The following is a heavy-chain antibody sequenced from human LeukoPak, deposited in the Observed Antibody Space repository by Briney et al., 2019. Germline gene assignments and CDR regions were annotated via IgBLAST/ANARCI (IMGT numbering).Heavy chain of an antibody. J-gene: IGHJ4*02. V-gene: IGHV3-21*01. CDR2: ISSSSSYI. CDR1: GFTFSSYS. D-gene: IGHD6-6*01. Sequence: GGSLRLSCAASGFTFSSYSMNWVRLAPGKGLEWVSSISSSSSYIHYADSVKGRFTISRDNAKNSLYLQMNSLRAEDTAVYYCARGMYSSSSPFDYWGQGTLVTVSS. CDR3: ARGMYSSSSPFDY.